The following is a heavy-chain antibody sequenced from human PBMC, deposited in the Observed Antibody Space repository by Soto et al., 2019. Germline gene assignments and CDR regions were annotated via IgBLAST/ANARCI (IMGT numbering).Heavy chain of an antibody. D-gene: IGHD2-2*01. V-gene: IGHV1-69*06. CDR3: ARVTRYCSSTSCSNYYYYGMDV. J-gene: IGHJ6*02. CDR2: IIPIFGTA. CDR1: GGTFSSYA. Sequence: SVKVSCKASGGTFSSYAISWVRQAPGQGLEWMGGIIPIFGTANYAQKFQGRVTITADKSTSTAYMELSSLRSEDTAVYYCARVTRYCSSTSCSNYYYYGMDVWGQGTTVTV.